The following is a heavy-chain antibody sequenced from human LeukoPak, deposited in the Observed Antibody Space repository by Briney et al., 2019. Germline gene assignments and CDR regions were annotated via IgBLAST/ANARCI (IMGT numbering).Heavy chain of an antibody. J-gene: IGHJ5*02. D-gene: IGHD3/OR15-3a*01. V-gene: IGHV3-66*03. Sequence: PGGSLRLSCAVSGFRVSDYYMSWVRPAPGKGLEWVGLIRNSGKAFYAAFVRGRFAISRDESENTLYLQMNSLRVEDTAVYFWARDRAALQDWVEFDPWGQGTPVIVSS. CDR2: IRNSGKA. CDR1: GFRVSDYY. CDR3: ARDRAALQDWVEFDP.